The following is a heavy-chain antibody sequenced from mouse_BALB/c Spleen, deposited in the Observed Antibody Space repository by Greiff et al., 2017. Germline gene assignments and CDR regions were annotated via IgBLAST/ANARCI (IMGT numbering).Heavy chain of an antibody. CDR1: GYTFTSYV. CDR2: INPYNDGT. J-gene: IGHJ4*01. CDR3: ARSYDYQYYYAMDY. V-gene: IGHV1-14*01. Sequence: VQLKQSGPELVKPGASVKMSCKASGYTFTSYVMHWVKQKPGQGLEWIGYINPYNDGTKYNEKFKGKATLTSDKSSSTAYMELSSLTSEDSAVYYCARSYDYQYYYAMDYWGQGTSVTVSS. D-gene: IGHD2-4*01.